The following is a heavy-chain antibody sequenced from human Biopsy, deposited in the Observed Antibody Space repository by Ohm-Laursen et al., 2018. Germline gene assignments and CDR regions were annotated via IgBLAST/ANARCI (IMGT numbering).Heavy chain of an antibody. CDR1: GDSINNYY. CDR2: IYTSGSP. J-gene: IGHJ6*02. D-gene: IGHD6-13*01. CDR3: ARVPLPGIGAAYQGRFLYGMDV. Sequence: TLSLTCTVSGDSINNYYWSWIRQPAGKGLEWIGRIYTSGSPSYNLSLESRVTMSVDTAKKQFSLSLRSVTAADTAVYYCARVPLPGIGAAYQGRFLYGMDVWGQGTTVSVSS. V-gene: IGHV4-4*07.